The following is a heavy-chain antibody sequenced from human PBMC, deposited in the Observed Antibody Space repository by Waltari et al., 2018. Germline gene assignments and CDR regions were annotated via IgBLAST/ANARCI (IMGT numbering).Heavy chain of an antibody. CDR1: GGSISSSSYY. V-gene: IGHV4-39*01. CDR2: IYYSGST. D-gene: IGHD6-19*01. Sequence: QLQLQESGPGLVKPSETLSLTCTVSGGSISSSSYYWGWIRQPPGKGLEWIGSIYYSGSTYYNPPLKSRVTISVDTSKNQFSLKLSSVTAADTAVYYCARQWLVYAFDIWGQGTMVTVSS. J-gene: IGHJ3*02. CDR3: ARQWLVYAFDI.